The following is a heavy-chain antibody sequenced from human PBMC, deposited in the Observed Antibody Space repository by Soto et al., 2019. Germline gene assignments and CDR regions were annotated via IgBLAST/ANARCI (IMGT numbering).Heavy chain of an antibody. J-gene: IGHJ4*02. Sequence: GGSLRLSCAASGFTFSSYAMSWVRQAPGKGLEWVSAISGSGGSTYYADSVKGRFTISRDNSKNTLYLQMNSLRAEDTAVYYCAKVYRYYDSSGYHSSLIDYWGQGTLVTVSS. CDR2: ISGSGGST. V-gene: IGHV3-23*01. CDR1: GFTFSSYA. CDR3: AKVYRYYDSSGYHSSLIDY. D-gene: IGHD3-22*01.